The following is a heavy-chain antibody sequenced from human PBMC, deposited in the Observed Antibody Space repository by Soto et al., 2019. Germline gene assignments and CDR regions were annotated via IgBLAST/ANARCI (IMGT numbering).Heavy chain of an antibody. CDR3: ARIGQWELPGYYYYGMDV. Sequence: ASVKVSCKASGYTFTSYAMHWVRQAPGQRLEWMGWINAGNGNTKYSQKFQGRVTITRDTSASTAYMELSSLRSEDTAVYYCARIGQWELPGYYYYGMDVWGQGNTVTV. D-gene: IGHD1-26*01. V-gene: IGHV1-3*01. CDR1: GYTFTSYA. CDR2: INAGNGNT. J-gene: IGHJ6*02.